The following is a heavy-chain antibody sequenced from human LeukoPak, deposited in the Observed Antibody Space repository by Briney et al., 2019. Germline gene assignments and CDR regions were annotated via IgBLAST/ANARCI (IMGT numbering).Heavy chain of an antibody. D-gene: IGHD2-21*02. CDR2: ISSSGSTI. CDR3: AGGVTPYYYYGMDV. Sequence: GGSLRLSCEASGFTFSSHWMRWVRQAPGKGLEWVSYISSSGSTIYYADSVKGRFTISRDNAKNSLYLQMNSLRAEDTAVYYCAGGVTPYYYYGMDVWGQGTTVTVSS. CDR1: GFTFSSHW. J-gene: IGHJ6*02. V-gene: IGHV3-48*03.